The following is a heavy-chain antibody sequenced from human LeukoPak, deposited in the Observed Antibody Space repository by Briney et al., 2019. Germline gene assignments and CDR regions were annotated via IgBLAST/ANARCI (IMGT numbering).Heavy chain of an antibody. CDR1: GFIFSTYT. V-gene: IGHV3-21*01. CDR3: ARQGAATGTDAFDI. D-gene: IGHD6-13*01. CDR2: ISSSSNYI. J-gene: IGHJ3*02. Sequence: PGGSLRLSCAASGFIFSTYTMNWVRQAPGKGLEWVSAISSSSNYIYYADSVRGRFTISRDNAKNSLYLQMNSLRAEGTAVYSCARQGAATGTDAFDIWGQGTVVTVSS.